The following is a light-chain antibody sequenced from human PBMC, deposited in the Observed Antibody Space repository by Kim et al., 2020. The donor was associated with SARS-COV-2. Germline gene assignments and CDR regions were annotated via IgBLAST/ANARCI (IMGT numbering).Light chain of an antibody. CDR3: QQYNNWPGT. Sequence: SVSPEERATHSCRASQNVNSNLAWYQQKPGQAPSLLMSAASIRATGIPARFSGSGSGTEFTLTISILQSEDFAVYYCQQYNNWPGTFGQGTKLEI. CDR2: AAS. V-gene: IGKV3D-15*03. J-gene: IGKJ2*01. CDR1: QNVNSN.